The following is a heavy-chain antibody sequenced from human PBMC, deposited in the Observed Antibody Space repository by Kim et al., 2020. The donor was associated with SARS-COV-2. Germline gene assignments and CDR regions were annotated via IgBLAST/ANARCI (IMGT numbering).Heavy chain of an antibody. D-gene: IGHD5-12*01. CDR2: ISYDGSNK. CDR3: ARDSRNSGYAKGTLFDY. V-gene: IGHV3-33*05. CDR1: GFTFSSYG. J-gene: IGHJ4*02. Sequence: GGSLRLSCAVSGFTFSSYGMHWVRQAPGKGLEWVAVISYDGSNKYYADSVKGRFTISRDNSKNTLYLQMNSLRAEDTAVYYCARDSRNSGYAKGTLFDYWGQGTLVTVSS.